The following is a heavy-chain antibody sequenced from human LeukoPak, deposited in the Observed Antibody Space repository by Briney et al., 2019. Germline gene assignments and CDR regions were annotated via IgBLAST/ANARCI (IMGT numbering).Heavy chain of an antibody. CDR3: ANAGFCSSTTCYNPF. CDR1: GVTFSSYA. V-gene: IGHV3-23*01. J-gene: IGHJ3*01. D-gene: IGHD2-2*02. CDR2: ITHSGRTT. Sequence: GGSLRLSCAASGVTFSSYAMSWVRQAPGKGLEWVSGITHSGRTTFYANSAKGRFTISKDNSKNTLHTQMNSLRDADTAEYCCANAGFCSSTTCYNPF.